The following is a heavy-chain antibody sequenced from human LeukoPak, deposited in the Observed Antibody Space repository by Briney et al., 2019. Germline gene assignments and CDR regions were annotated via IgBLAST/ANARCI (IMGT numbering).Heavy chain of an antibody. CDR2: IKQDGSEK. V-gene: IGHV3-7*01. J-gene: IGHJ4*02. D-gene: IGHD6-19*01. CDR3: ARDARLAVALFDY. Sequence: GGSLRLSCAASGFTFSSYWMSWVRQAPGKGLELVANIKQDGSEKYYVDSVKGRFTISRDNAKNSLYLQMNSLRAEDTAVYYCARDARLAVALFDYWGQGTLVTVSS. CDR1: GFTFSSYW.